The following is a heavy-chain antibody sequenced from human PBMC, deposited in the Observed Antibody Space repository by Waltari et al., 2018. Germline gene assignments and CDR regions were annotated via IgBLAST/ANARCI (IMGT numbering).Heavy chain of an antibody. D-gene: IGHD3-3*01. CDR2: IYNSGTT. Sequence: QLQESGPGLVKPSENVSLTCSVSGDAIMGNNYHWGWIRQSPGKGLEWIGSIYNSGTTYYNPSLKGRVFISVDASRNEFSLRLTTVTAADTAVYYCARASTAIFGVVITGYNIWGQGTMVTVSS. CDR3: ARASTAIFGVVITGYNI. CDR1: GDAIMGNNYH. J-gene: IGHJ3*02. V-gene: IGHV4-39*07.